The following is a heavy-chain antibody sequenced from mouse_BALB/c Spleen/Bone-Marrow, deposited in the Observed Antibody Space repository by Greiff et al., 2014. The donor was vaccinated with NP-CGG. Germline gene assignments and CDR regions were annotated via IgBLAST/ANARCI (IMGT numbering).Heavy chain of an antibody. D-gene: IGHD2-14*01. CDR1: GYTFTSYT. V-gene: IGHV1-4*01. Sequence: SGAELARPGASVKMSCKASGYTFTSYTMHWVKQRPGQGLEWIGYINPSSGYTNYNQKFKDKATLTADKSSSTAYMQLSSLTSEDSAVYYCARYRYDWYFDVWGAGTTVPVSS. CDR2: INPSSGYT. CDR3: ARYRYDWYFDV. J-gene: IGHJ1*01.